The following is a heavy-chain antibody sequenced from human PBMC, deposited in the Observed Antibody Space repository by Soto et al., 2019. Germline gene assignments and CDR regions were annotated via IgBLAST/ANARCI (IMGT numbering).Heavy chain of an antibody. J-gene: IGHJ4*02. D-gene: IGHD2-21*01. Sequence: QVKLVESGGGVVQPGRSLRLSCAASGFTFRSHGMHWVRQAPGKGLEWVAVRWYDGSNKYYADSVKGRFTISRDNSKNALSLQMNSLRAEDTAVYYCAREGYGGESPFDYWGQGTLVTVSS. CDR2: RWYDGSNK. CDR3: AREGYGGESPFDY. CDR1: GFTFRSHG. V-gene: IGHV3-33*01.